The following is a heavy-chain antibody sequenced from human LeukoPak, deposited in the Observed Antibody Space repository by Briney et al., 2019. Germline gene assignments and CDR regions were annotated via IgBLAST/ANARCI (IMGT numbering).Heavy chain of an antibody. Sequence: ASVKVSCKASGYTFTSYAMHWVRQAPGQRLEWMGWINAGNGNTKYSQKFQGRVTITRDTSASTAYMELSSLRSEDTAVYYCARNPNRYSSSWYLFDYWGQGTLVTVSS. CDR3: ARNPNRYSSSWYLFDY. D-gene: IGHD6-13*01. J-gene: IGHJ4*02. CDR2: INAGNGNT. V-gene: IGHV1-3*01. CDR1: GYTFTSYA.